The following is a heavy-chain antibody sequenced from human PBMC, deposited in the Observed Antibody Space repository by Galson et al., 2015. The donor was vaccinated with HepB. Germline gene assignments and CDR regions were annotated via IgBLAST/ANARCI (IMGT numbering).Heavy chain of an antibody. V-gene: IGHV3-21*01. CDR3: ARDPPLGTPFDY. J-gene: IGHJ4*02. Sequence: SLRLSCAASGFTFSNYNMNWVRQAPGKGLEWVPSISGSSSYKYYADSVKGRFTISRDNAKNSLFLQMNSLRAEDTAVYYCARDPPLGTPFDYWGQGTLVTVSS. D-gene: IGHD7-27*01. CDR1: GFTFSNYN. CDR2: ISGSSSYK.